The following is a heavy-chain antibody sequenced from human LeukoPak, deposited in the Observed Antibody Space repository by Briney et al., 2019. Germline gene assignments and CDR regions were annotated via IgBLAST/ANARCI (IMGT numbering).Heavy chain of an antibody. V-gene: IGHV3-48*01. CDR3: AREGYYYDSTGYTYYFDY. J-gene: IGHJ4*02. CDR2: ISTSGGTI. D-gene: IGHD3-22*01. CDR1: GFTFSSSS. Sequence: GGSLRLSCAASGFTFSSSSMNWVRQAPEKGLEWVSYISTSGGTIYYADSVKGRFTISRDNAKNSLYLQMNSLRAEDTAVYYCAREGYYYDSTGYTYYFDYWGQGTLVTVSS.